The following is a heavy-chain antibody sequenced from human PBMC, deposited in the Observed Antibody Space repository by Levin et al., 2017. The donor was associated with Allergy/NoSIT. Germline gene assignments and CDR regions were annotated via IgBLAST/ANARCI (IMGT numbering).Heavy chain of an antibody. CDR1: GFIFNNYA. Sequence: GESLKISCAASGFIFNNYAMHWVRQAPGKGLEWVALISYDGSNKYYADSVKGRFTISRDNSKNTLYLQMNSLRPEDTALYYCAGAAAGMFAWFDPWGQGTLVTVSS. V-gene: IGHV3-30-3*01. J-gene: IGHJ5*02. CDR3: AGAAAGMFAWFDP. D-gene: IGHD6-13*01. CDR2: ISYDGSNK.